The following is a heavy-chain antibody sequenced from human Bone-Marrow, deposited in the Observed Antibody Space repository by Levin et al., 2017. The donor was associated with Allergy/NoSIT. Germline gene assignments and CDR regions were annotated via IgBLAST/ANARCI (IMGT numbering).Heavy chain of an antibody. CDR1: GFTVSSNY. V-gene: IGHV3-53*01. J-gene: IGHJ4*02. D-gene: IGHD6-19*01. CDR3: ARSGAGSRTVNFDY. CDR2: IYSGGST. Sequence: GGSLRLSCAASGFTVSSNYMSWVRQAPGKGLEWVSVIYSGGSTYYADSVKGRFTISRDNSKNTLYLQMNSLRAEDTAVYYCARSGAGSRTVNFDYWGQGTLVTVSS.